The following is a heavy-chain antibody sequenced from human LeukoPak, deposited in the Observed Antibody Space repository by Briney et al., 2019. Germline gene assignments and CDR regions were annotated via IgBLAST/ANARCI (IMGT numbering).Heavy chain of an antibody. CDR1: GFTFSSYA. V-gene: IGHV4-38-2*01. J-gene: IGHJ4*02. CDR2: IYYSGST. CDR3: ARIGGFGPHFDY. D-gene: IGHD3-10*01. Sequence: PGGSLRLSCAASGFTFSSYAMTWVRQAPGKGLEWIGSIYYSGSTYYNPSLKSRVTISVDTSKNQFSLKLSSVTAADTAVYYCARIGGFGPHFDYWGQGTLVTVSS.